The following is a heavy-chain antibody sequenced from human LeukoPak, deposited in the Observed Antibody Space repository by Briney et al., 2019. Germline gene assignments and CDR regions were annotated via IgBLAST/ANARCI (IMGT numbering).Heavy chain of an antibody. Sequence: ASVKVSCKASGYTFTGYYMHWVRQAPGQGLEWMGWINPNSGGTNYAQKFQGRVTMTRDTSISTAYMELSRLRSDDTAVYYCASYGYCSGGSCYSGWFDPWGQGTLVTVSS. D-gene: IGHD2-15*01. CDR2: INPNSGGT. V-gene: IGHV1-2*02. CDR3: ASYGYCSGGSCYSGWFDP. J-gene: IGHJ5*02. CDR1: GYTFTGYY.